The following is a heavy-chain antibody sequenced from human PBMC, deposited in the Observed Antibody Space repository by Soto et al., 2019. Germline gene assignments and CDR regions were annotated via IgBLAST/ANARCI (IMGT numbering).Heavy chain of an antibody. D-gene: IGHD2-15*01. CDR1: GYTFTSYG. Sequence: QVQLVQSGAEVKKPGASVKVSCKASGYTFTSYGITWVRQAPGQGLEWVGWISAYNGDTNYAQKVQGRITMTTDTSKRNAYLELRSLTSDDTAVYYCARGASSLPGFYWGQGTLVTVSS. V-gene: IGHV1-18*01. J-gene: IGHJ4*02. CDR3: ARGASSLPGFY. CDR2: ISAYNGDT.